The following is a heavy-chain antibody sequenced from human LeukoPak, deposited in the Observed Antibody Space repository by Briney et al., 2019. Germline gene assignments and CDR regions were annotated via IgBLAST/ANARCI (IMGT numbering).Heavy chain of an antibody. CDR2: INHSGST. CDR3: ARGTPRRNWFDP. V-gene: IGHV4-34*01. CDR1: GGSFSGYY. Sequence: PSETLSLTCAVYGGSFSGYYWSWIRQPPGKGLEWIGEINHSGSTNYNPSLKSRVTISVDTSKNQFSLKLSSVTAADTAVYYCARGTPRRNWFDPWGQGTLVTVSS. J-gene: IGHJ5*02.